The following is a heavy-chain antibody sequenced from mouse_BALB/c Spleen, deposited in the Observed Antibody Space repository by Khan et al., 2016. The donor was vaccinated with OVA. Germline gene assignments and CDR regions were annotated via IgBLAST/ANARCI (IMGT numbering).Heavy chain of an antibody. CDR2: VSTCGGYT. CDR3: AGIAYYYDSGRFTY. J-gene: IGHJ3*01. D-gene: IGHD1-1*01. Sequence: EVELVESGGDLVKPGGSLKLSCTASGFTFSTYVMSWVRQTPDKRLEWVATVSTCGGYTYYPDSLKGRFTISRDNSKNTLYLQMCNLKSEDTAMFYCAGIAYYYDSGRFTYWGQGTLVTVSA. CDR1: GFTFSTYV. V-gene: IGHV5-6*01.